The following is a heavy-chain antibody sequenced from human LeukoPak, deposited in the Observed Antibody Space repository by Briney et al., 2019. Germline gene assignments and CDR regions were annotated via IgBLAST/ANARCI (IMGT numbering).Heavy chain of an antibody. J-gene: IGHJ4*02. D-gene: IGHD3-22*01. CDR1: GYTFTGYY. Sequence: ASVKVSCKASGYTFTGYYMHWVRQAPGXXXEWMGWINPNSGGTNYAQKFQGRVTMTRDTSISTAYMELSRLRSDDTAVYYCARDQDSYYYDSSGSAPSDYWGQGTLVTVSS. V-gene: IGHV1-2*02. CDR3: ARDQDSYYYDSSGSAPSDY. CDR2: INPNSGGT.